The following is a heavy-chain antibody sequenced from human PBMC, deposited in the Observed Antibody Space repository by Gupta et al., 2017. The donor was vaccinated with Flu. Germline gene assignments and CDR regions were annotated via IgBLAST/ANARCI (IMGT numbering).Heavy chain of an antibody. Sequence: EVQLVESGGGLVKLGGSLRLSCAASGFTFSSHTMNWVRQAPGKGLEWVSSISSSSSYIYYADSVKGRFTISRDNAKNSLYLQMNSLRAEDTAVYYCARGRPVAVGFDYWGQGTLVTVSS. CDR3: ARGRPVAVGFDY. D-gene: IGHD6-19*01. CDR1: GFTFSSHT. CDR2: ISSSSSYI. J-gene: IGHJ4*02. V-gene: IGHV3-21*01.